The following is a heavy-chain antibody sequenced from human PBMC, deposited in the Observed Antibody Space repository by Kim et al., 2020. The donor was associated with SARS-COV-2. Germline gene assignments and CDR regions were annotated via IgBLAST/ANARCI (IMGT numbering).Heavy chain of an antibody. V-gene: IGHV4-39*01. CDR2: IYYSGST. CDR3: ARHGITMVRGVIHYFD. CDR1: GGSISSSSYY. D-gene: IGHD3-10*01. Sequence: SETLSLTCTVSGGSISSSSYYWGWIRQPPGKGLEWIGSIYYSGSTYYNPSLKSRVTISVDTSKNQFSLKLSSVTAADTAVYYCARHGITMVRGVIHYFD. J-gene: IGHJ4*01.